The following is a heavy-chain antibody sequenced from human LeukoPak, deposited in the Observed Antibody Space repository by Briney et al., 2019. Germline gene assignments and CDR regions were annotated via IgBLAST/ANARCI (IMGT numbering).Heavy chain of an antibody. CDR3: ARGYYCDS. CDR2: TYYRSKWYN. Sequence: SQTLSLTCAISGDSVSNYTTAWNWIRQSPSRGLEWLGRTYYRSKWYNEYAVSVKSRITIDPDTSKNQFSLQLGSVTPEDTAVYYCARGYYCDSWGQGTLVTVSS. J-gene: IGHJ4*02. V-gene: IGHV6-1*01. CDR1: GDSVSNYTTA.